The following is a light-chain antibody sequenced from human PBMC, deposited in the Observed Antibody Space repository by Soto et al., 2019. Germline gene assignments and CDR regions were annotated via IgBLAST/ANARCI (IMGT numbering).Light chain of an antibody. CDR3: QQSGSSPRFT. J-gene: IGKJ3*01. Sequence: EIVLTQSPGTLSLSPGERATLSCRASQRVSSSYLAWYQQKPGQAPRLLIYGASSRATGIPDRFSGSGSGTDFTLTISRLEPEDFAVYYCQQSGSSPRFTFGPGTKVDIK. CDR2: GAS. V-gene: IGKV3-20*01. CDR1: QRVSSSY.